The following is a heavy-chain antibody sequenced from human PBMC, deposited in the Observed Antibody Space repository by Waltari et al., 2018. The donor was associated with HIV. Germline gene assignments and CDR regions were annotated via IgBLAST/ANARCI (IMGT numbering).Heavy chain of an antibody. CDR1: GYTFPGYY. V-gene: IGHV1-2*02. J-gene: IGHJ4*02. CDR3: ARVPYYYDTSAYPDY. CDR2: INPNSGGT. Sequence: QVQLVQSGAEVKKPGASVKVSCKASGYTFPGYYMTWVRQAPGQGLEWMGWINPNSGGTNYAQKFQGRVTMTRDTSITTAYMEVSRLRSDDTAVYYCARVPYYYDTSAYPDYWGQGTLVTVSS. D-gene: IGHD3-22*01.